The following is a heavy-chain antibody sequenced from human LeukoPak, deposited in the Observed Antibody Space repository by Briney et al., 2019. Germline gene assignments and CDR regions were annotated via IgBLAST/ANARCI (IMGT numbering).Heavy chain of an antibody. J-gene: IGHJ4*02. V-gene: IGHV3-9*01. Sequence: GGSLRLSCAASGLTFDDYAMHWVRQAPGKGLEWVSGTSWNSGSIGYADSVKGRFTICRDNAKNSLYLQMNSLRAEDTALYYCAKGDRVGATTVFLFDYWGQGTLVTVSS. D-gene: IGHD1-26*01. CDR2: TSWNSGSI. CDR3: AKGDRVGATTVFLFDY. CDR1: GLTFDDYA.